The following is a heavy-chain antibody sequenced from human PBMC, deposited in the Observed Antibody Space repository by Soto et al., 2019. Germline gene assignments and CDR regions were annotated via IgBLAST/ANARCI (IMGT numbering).Heavy chain of an antibody. CDR2: ISAHNGNT. CDR1: GYAFTTYG. Sequence: QVHLVQSGAEVKKPGASVKVSCQASGYAFTTYGITWVRQAPGQGLEWMGWISAHNGNTNYAQKLQGSVTVTRDTSTSTDYMELRRLRSDDTAVYYCARGRYGDYWGQGALVTVSS. CDR3: ARGRYGDY. J-gene: IGHJ4*02. D-gene: IGHD1-1*01. V-gene: IGHV1-18*01.